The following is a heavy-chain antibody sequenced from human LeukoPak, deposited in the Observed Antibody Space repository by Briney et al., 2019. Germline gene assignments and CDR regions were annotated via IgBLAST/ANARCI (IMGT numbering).Heavy chain of an antibody. CDR2: IDNDGTNT. D-gene: IGHD6-6*01. Sequence: GGSLRLSCAASEFTFSAHWLHWVRQVPGKGLVYIAYIDNDGTNTNYADSVKGRFTISRDNAKDTLYLQMNSLRVEDTAVYYCVRDRPHNCFDPWGQGTLVTVSS. J-gene: IGHJ5*02. CDR1: EFTFSAHW. V-gene: IGHV3-74*01. CDR3: VRDRPHNCFDP.